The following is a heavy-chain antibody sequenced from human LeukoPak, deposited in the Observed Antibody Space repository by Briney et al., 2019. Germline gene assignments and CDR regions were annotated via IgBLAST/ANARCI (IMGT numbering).Heavy chain of an antibody. CDR3: ARGGSRLVTYYIMDV. CDR1: GYSLTSYV. J-gene: IGHJ6*03. CDR2: IYAASGNR. D-gene: IGHD2-21*02. Sequence: GASVKVSCKASGYSLTSYVLNWVRQAPGQRLEWMGWIYAASGNRKYSQKFQDRVTITRDTAANMAYMDLTNLRSEDTAVYYCARGGSRLVTYYIMDVWGQGTTVTVS. V-gene: IGHV1-3*01.